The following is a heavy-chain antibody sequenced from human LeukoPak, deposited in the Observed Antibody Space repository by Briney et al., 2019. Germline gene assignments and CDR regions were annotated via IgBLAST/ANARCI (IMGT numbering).Heavy chain of an antibody. J-gene: IGHJ4*02. Sequence: GGSLRLSCAASGLTFSSYGMHWVRQAPGKGLEWVAVISYDGSNKYYADSVRGRFTISRDNSKNTLYLQMNSLRAEDTAVYYCAKGSIIWFGELWGQGTLVTVSS. CDR1: GLTFSSYG. V-gene: IGHV3-30*18. D-gene: IGHD3-10*01. CDR3: AKGSIIWFGEL. CDR2: ISYDGSNK.